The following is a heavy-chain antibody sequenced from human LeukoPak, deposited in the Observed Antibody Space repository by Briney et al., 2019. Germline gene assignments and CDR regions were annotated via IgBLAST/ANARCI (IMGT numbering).Heavy chain of an antibody. Sequence: PPQSRYLTCIVAGASISSYYWSWIRQPPGKGMEWIGYIYYSGSTNYTHTLKSRVTISVDTSKNQASMKLSSVTAADTAVYYCARARIAAAGNNYYYGMDVWGQGTTVTVSS. J-gene: IGHJ6*02. CDR3: ARARIAAAGNNYYYGMDV. V-gene: IGHV4-59*01. CDR2: IYYSGST. D-gene: IGHD6-13*01. CDR1: GASISSYY.